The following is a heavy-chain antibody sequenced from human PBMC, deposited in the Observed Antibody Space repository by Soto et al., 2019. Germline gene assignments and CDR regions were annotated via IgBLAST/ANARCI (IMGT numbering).Heavy chain of an antibody. CDR2: IHYSGST. V-gene: IGHV4-39*07. CDR1: GGSISSSSYY. J-gene: IGHJ4*02. CDR3: ARDKKVATGAFDS. D-gene: IGHD5-12*01. Sequence: SETLSLTCTVSGGSISSSSYYWGWIRQPPGKGLEWIGSIHYSGSTYYNPSLKSRVTISVDTSKNQFSLRLSSVTAADTAVYYCARDKKVATGAFDSWGQGTLVTVSS.